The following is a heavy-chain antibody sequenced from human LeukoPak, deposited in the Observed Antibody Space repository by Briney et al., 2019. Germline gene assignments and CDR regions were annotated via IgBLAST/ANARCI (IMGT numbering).Heavy chain of an antibody. CDR2: ISGSGGNT. CDR1: GFTFSSYA. V-gene: IGHV3-23*01. D-gene: IGHD5-12*01. Sequence: GGSLRLSCAASGFTFSSYAMSWVRQASGKGLEWVSSISGSGGNTYYADSVKGRFTISRDNSKNTLYLQMNSLRAEDTALFYCAKEIRATDYWGQGTLVTVSS. CDR3: AKEIRATDY. J-gene: IGHJ4*02.